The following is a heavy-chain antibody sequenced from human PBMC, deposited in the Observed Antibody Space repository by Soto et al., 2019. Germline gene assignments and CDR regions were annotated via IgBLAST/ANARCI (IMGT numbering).Heavy chain of an antibody. CDR2: FDPEDGET. CDR1: GYTLTELS. J-gene: IGHJ5*02. V-gene: IGHV1-24*01. CDR3: ARDRRAEGFDYGDYEGPHRNWFDP. D-gene: IGHD4-17*01. Sequence: GASVKVSCKVSGYTLTELSMHWVRQAPGKGLEWMGGFDPEDGETIYAQKFQGRVTITADKSTSTAYMELSSLRSEDTAVYYCARDRRAEGFDYGDYEGPHRNWFDPWGQGTLVTVSS.